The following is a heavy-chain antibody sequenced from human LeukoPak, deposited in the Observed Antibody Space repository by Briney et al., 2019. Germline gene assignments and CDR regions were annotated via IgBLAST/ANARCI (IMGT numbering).Heavy chain of an antibody. CDR2: INWNGGST. D-gene: IGHD6-13*01. Sequence: GGSLRLSCAASGFTFDDYGMSWVRQAPGKGLEWVSGINWNGGSTGYADSVKGRFTISRDNAKNSLYLQMNSPRAEDTALYYCARGTLKAAATDFDYWGQGTLVTVSS. CDR1: GFTFDDYG. V-gene: IGHV3-20*04. J-gene: IGHJ4*02. CDR3: ARGTLKAAATDFDY.